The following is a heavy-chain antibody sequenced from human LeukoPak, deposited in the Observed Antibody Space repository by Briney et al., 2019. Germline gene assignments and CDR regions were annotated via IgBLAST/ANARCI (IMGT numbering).Heavy chain of an antibody. CDR2: IYYTGST. J-gene: IGHJ3*02. V-gene: IGHV4-59*01. CDR3: ASSNTGSYNDAFDI. D-gene: IGHD1-26*01. Sequence: PSETLSLTCTVSGDSISSYDWSWIRQPPGKGLEWIGYIYYTGSTKYNPSLKRRVSISVDTSKNQFSLKLNSVTAADMAMYYCASSNTGSYNDAFDIWGQGTMVTVSS. CDR1: GDSISSYD.